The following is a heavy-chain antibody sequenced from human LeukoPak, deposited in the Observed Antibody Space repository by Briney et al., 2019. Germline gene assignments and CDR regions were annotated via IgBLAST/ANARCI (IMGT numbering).Heavy chain of an antibody. CDR3: ARARGCNSGDCYADY. CDR2: IKGGDSDT. V-gene: IGHV5-51*01. Sequence: GESLKISCKGSGYSFNTYRIGWVGHLPGKGLEWMGIIKGGDSDTRHSPSFQGQVTISADKTISTAFLQWSSLKASDSAMYYCARARGCNSGDCYADYWGQGTLVTVPS. D-gene: IGHD2-21*02. J-gene: IGHJ4*02. CDR1: GYSFNTYR.